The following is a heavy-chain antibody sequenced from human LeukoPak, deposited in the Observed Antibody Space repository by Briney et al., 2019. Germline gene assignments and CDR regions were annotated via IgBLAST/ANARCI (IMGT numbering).Heavy chain of an antibody. CDR3: ARQGWSSASGYYFDY. Sequence: SETLSLTCGVSGGSISSSSYYWGWIRQPPGKGLEWVGTIYYSGSTYYNPSLKSRVTISVDTSKNQFSLKLSSVTAADTAVYYRARQGWSSASGYYFDYWGQGTLVTVSS. J-gene: IGHJ4*02. V-gene: IGHV4-39*01. CDR2: IYYSGST. CDR1: GGSISSSSYY. D-gene: IGHD6-19*01.